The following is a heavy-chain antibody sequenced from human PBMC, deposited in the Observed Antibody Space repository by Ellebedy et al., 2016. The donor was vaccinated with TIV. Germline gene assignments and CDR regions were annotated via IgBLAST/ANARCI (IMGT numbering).Heavy chain of an antibody. D-gene: IGHD3-16*02. CDR2: FDPEDGET. V-gene: IGHV1-24*01. CDR3: ATLLSHLDY. J-gene: IGHJ4*02. Sequence: AASVKVSCKVSGYTLTELSMHWVRQAPGKGLEWMGGFDPEDGETIYAQKFQGRITMTEDTSTDTAYMELSSLRSDDTAVYYCATLLSHLDYWGQGTLVTVSS. CDR1: GYTLTELS.